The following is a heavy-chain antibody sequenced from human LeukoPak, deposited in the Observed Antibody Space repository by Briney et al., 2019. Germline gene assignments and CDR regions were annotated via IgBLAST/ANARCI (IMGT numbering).Heavy chain of an antibody. V-gene: IGHV3-7*01. J-gene: IGHJ4*02. D-gene: IGHD6-6*01. Sequence: GGSLRLSCGASGFTFSTYWMYWVRQAPGKGLEWVANIKYDGSQKNYVDSVKGRFTISRDNAKNSLYLQMNSLRVEDTAVYSCARDGVSSSPDFDYWGQGTLVSVSS. CDR3: ARDGVSSSPDFDY. CDR2: IKYDGSQK. CDR1: GFTFSTYW.